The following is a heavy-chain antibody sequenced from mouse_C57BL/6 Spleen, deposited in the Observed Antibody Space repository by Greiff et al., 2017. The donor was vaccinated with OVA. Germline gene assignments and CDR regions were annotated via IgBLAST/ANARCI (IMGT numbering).Heavy chain of an antibody. CDR3: ARHEDWGYSYYFDY. CDR2: FYPGRGSI. Sequence: VQLQQSGAELVKPGASVKLSCKASGYTFTEYTIHWVKQRSGQGLEWIGWFYPGRGSIQYNAKFKGKATLTAEKSSSTVYLELRSLTSEDSAIYFCARHEDWGYSYYFDYWGQGTTLTVSS. V-gene: IGHV1-62-2*01. J-gene: IGHJ2*01. D-gene: IGHD2-3*01. CDR1: GYTFTEYT.